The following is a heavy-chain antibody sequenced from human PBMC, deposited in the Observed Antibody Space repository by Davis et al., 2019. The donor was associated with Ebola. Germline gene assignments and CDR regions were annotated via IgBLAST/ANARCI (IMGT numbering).Heavy chain of an antibody. V-gene: IGHV1-69*02. CDR2: IIPILGIA. J-gene: IGHJ4*02. CDR3: ARRVGVSMDTRHDY. Sequence: SVKVSCKASGYTFTSYTITWVRQAPGQGLEWMGRIIPILGIANYAQKFQGRVTITADKSTSTAYMELSSLRSEDTAVYYCARRVGVSMDTRHDYWGQGTLVTVSA. CDR1: GYTFTSYT. D-gene: IGHD5-18*01.